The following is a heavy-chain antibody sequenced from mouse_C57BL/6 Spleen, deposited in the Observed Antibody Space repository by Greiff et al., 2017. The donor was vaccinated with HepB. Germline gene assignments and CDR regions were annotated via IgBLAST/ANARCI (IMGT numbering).Heavy chain of an antibody. V-gene: IGHV5-6*01. CDR2: ISSGGSYT. J-gene: IGHJ1*03. CDR1: GFTFSSYG. D-gene: IGHD1-1*01. CDR3: ARQGLRYPWYFDV. Sequence: EVKVVESGGDLVKPGGSLKLSCAASGFTFSSYGMSWVRQTPDKRLEWVASISSGGSYTYYPDSVKGRFTISRDNAKNTLYLQMSSLKSEVTAMYYCARQGLRYPWYFDVWGTGTTVTVSS.